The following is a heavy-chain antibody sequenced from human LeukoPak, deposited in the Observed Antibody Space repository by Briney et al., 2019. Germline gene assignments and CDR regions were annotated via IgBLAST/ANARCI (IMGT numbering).Heavy chain of an antibody. D-gene: IGHD3-3*01. CDR1: GYTFTSYG. CDR2: INPNSGGT. V-gene: IGHV1-2*02. CDR3: ARGRDYDFWSGYYTFDY. Sequence: ASVKVSCKASGYTFTSYGISWVRQAPGQGLEWMGWINPNSGGTNYAQKFQGRVTMTRDTSISTAYMELSRLRSDDTAVYYCARGRDYDFWSGYYTFDYWGQGTLVTVSS. J-gene: IGHJ4*02.